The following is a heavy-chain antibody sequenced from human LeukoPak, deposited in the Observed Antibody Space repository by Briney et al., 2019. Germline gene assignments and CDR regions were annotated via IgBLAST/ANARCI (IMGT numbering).Heavy chain of an antibody. CDR1: GDSISGYY. J-gene: IGHJ6*02. V-gene: IGHV4-59*01. Sequence: PSETLSLTCTVSGDSISGYYWNWFRQPPGKGLEWIGYIYYSGRTNYNPSLNSRVTVSVDTSKNQLSLRLNSVTAADTAVYYCARGSWIRSGSTPADVWGQGTTVTVSS. CDR3: ARGSWIRSGSTPADV. D-gene: IGHD5-18*01. CDR2: IYYSGRT.